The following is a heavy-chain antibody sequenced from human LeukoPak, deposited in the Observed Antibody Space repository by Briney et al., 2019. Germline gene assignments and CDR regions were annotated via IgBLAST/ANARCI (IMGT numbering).Heavy chain of an antibody. V-gene: IGHV3-53*01. CDR1: GCSGSSNY. Sequence: GGSVRLACAASGCSGSSNYMTWVHGAPGEGVEWLSIMYSSGSTYYAEGVNGRFTISRDNSKNTLYLQMNSLRADDTAVYYCANLPRGDYWGQGTLVTVSS. D-gene: IGHD3-10*01. J-gene: IGHJ4*02. CDR2: MYSSGST. CDR3: ANLPRGDY.